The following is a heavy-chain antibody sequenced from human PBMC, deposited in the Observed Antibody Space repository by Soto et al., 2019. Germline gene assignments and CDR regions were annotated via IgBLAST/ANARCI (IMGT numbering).Heavy chain of an antibody. V-gene: IGHV4-39*01. J-gene: IGHJ3*02. Sequence: QLQLQESGPGLVKPSETLSLTCTVSGGSISSSSYYWGWIRQPPGKGLEWIGSIFYSGSTYYNPSLKSRVTISVDTSKNQFSLKLTSVTAADTALYYCARRGRVYVEGAFDIWGQGTMVTVSS. D-gene: IGHD2-8*01. CDR3: ARRGRVYVEGAFDI. CDR1: GGSISSSSYY. CDR2: IFYSGST.